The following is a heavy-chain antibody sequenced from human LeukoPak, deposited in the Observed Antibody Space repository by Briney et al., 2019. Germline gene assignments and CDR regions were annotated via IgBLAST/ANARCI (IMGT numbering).Heavy chain of an antibody. Sequence: ASVKVSCKASGYTFTSYGISWVRQAPGQGLDWMGWITPYNGNTDYVQKVQGRVTMTADTSTSTAYMELRSLTSDDTAVYYRARLNSAANFLDYWGQGTLVTVSS. J-gene: IGHJ4*02. CDR2: ITPYNGNT. CDR3: ARLNSAANFLDY. CDR1: GYTFTSYG. D-gene: IGHD2-15*01. V-gene: IGHV1-18*01.